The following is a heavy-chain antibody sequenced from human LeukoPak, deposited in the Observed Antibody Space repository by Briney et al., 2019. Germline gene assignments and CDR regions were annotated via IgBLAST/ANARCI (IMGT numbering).Heavy chain of an antibody. CDR3: TTDLWELLYYYGMDV. V-gene: IGHV3-15*01. D-gene: IGHD1-26*01. CDR2: IKGKTDGGTT. CDR1: GFSISSAW. Sequence: AGGSLRLSCAASGFSISSAWMTWVRQAPGKGLEWIGRIKGKTDGGTTDYAAPVKGRFTISRDDSKNTLYLQMNSLKTEDTAVYYCTTDLWELLYYYGMDVWGQGTTVTVSS. J-gene: IGHJ6*02.